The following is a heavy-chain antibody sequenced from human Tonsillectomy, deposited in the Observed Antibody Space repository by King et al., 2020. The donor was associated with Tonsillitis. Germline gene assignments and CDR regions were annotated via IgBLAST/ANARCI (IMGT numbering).Heavy chain of an antibody. CDR3: AKELVTCGSSFDY. D-gene: IGHD3-10*01. CDR2: IWHDGSYK. J-gene: IGHJ4*02. Sequence: VQLVESGGGVVQPGGSLRLSCTASGFTFSRHCMHWVRQAPGKGLEWVALIWHDGSYKEYSDSVKGRFTISRDNSKNTLYLQMNSLTPDDTAVYSCAKELVTCGSSFDYWGQGTLVTVSS. V-gene: IGHV3-30*02. CDR1: GFTFSRHC.